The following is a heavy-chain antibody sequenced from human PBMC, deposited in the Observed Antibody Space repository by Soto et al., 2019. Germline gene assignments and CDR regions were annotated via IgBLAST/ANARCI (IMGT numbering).Heavy chain of an antibody. J-gene: IGHJ4*01. CDR3: ARVHVMVVAGGTFDY. CDR2: IYHGGTT. D-gene: IGHD6-19*01. Sequence: LTCTVSGYSISGGSYWAWIRQPPGKGPEWIASIYHGGTTFYNPSLKSRITISVDTSNNQFSLKLTSVTAADTAVYYCARVHVMVVAGGTFDYWGHGTLVTVSS. CDR1: GYSISGGSY. V-gene: IGHV4-38-2*02.